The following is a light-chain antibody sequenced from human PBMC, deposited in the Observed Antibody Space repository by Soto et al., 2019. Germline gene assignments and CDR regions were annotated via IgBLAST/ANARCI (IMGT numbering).Light chain of an antibody. CDR1: SSDVGGYNY. CDR3: SSYTSSSTRV. CDR2: GVS. Sequence: QLVLTQPASVSGAPGQSITISCTGTSSDVGGYNYVSWYQQHPGKAPKLMIYGVSNRPSGVSNRFSGSKSGNTASLTISGLQTEDEADYYCSSYTSSSTRVFGGGTKLTVL. J-gene: IGLJ3*02. V-gene: IGLV2-14*01.